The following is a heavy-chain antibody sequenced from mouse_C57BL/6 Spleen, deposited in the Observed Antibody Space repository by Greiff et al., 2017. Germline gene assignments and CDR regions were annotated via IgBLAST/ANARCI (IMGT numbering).Heavy chain of an antibody. Sequence: EVQVVESGGGLVKPGGSLKLSCAASGFTFSSYAMSWVRQTPEKRLEWVATISDGGSYTYYPDNVKGRFTISRDNAKNNLYLQMSHLKSEDTAMYYCARDQTGTDAMDYWGQGTSVTVSS. J-gene: IGHJ4*01. V-gene: IGHV5-4*01. CDR2: ISDGGSYT. D-gene: IGHD4-1*01. CDR3: ARDQTGTDAMDY. CDR1: GFTFSSYA.